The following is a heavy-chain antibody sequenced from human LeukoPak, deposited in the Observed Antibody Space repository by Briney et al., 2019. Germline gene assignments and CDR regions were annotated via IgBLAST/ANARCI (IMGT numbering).Heavy chain of an antibody. Sequence: ASVKVSCKASGFTFTDYYMHWVRQAPGQGLEWMGYIYPKSRDTNYEQTFQGRVTMTSDTSMSTVYMELTGLRSDDTAVYYCARWYYYGSGGYYYYGMDVWGQGTTVTVSS. J-gene: IGHJ6*02. CDR1: GFTFTDYY. V-gene: IGHV1-2*02. CDR3: ARWYYYGSGGYYYYGMDV. CDR2: IYPKSRDT. D-gene: IGHD3-10*01.